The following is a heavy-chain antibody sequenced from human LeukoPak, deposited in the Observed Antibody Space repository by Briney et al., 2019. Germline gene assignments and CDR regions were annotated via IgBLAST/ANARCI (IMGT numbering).Heavy chain of an antibody. V-gene: IGHV3-23*01. CDR1: GFTFSSYA. CDR2: ISGSGSST. Sequence: GGSLRLSCAASGFTFSSYAMSWVRQAPGKGLEWVSGISGSGSSTHYADAVKGRFTISRDNSNNVLYLQMNSLRVEDTAVYYCANFYWGQGTLVTVSS. J-gene: IGHJ4*02. CDR3: ANFY.